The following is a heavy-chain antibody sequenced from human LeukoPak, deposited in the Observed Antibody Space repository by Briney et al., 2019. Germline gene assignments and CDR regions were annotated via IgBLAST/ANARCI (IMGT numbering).Heavy chain of an antibody. J-gene: IGHJ3*02. D-gene: IGHD3-3*01. V-gene: IGHV3-30-3*01. CDR1: GFTFSNYA. CDR3: ARERQGEWLYDAFDI. Sequence: PGRSLRLSCAASGFTFSNYAMHWVRQAPGKGLEWVALISYDGGNKYYAESVKGRFTISRDNSKNTLYLQMNSLRPEDTAVYYCARERQGEWLYDAFDIWGQGTMVTVSS. CDR2: ISYDGGNK.